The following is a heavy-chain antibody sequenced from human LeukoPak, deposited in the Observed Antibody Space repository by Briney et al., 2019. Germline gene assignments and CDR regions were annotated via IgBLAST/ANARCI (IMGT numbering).Heavy chain of an antibody. J-gene: IGHJ4*02. CDR2: IYTSGST. Sequence: SETLSLTCTVSGGSISNYYWSWIWQPAGKGLEWIGRIYTSGSTNYNPSLKSRVTISVDTSKNQFSLKLSSVTAADTVVYYCASIGRWDPVGPARPGWSYFDYWGQGTLVTVSS. V-gene: IGHV4-4*07. CDR1: GGSISNYY. CDR3: ASIGRWDPVGPARPGWSYFDY. D-gene: IGHD3-3*01.